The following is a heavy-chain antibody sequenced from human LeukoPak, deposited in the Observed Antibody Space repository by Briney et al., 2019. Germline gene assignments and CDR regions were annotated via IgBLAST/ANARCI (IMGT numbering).Heavy chain of an antibody. V-gene: IGHV4-59*08. CDR3: ARHEAYYGTGSYYFGWFDP. CDR2: IYYSGST. D-gene: IGHD3-10*01. Sequence: SETLSLTCVVSGGSISSYYWSWIRQPPGTGLEWIGYIYYSGSTNYNPALKSRVTISVDTSKNQFSLKLSSVTAADTAVYYGARHEAYYGTGSYYFGWFDPWGQGTLVTVSS. CDR1: GGSISSYY. J-gene: IGHJ5*02.